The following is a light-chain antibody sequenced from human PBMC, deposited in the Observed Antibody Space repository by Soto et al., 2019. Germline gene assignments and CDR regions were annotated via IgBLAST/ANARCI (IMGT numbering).Light chain of an antibody. CDR3: QKYNSAPHT. CDR1: QGLSNY. J-gene: IGKJ2*01. CDR2: AAS. Sequence: DIQMTQSPSSLSASVGDRVTITCRASQGLSNYLAWYQQKPGKVPKLLIYAASTLQSGVPSRFSGSGSGTDFTLTISSLQPEDVATYYCQKYNSAPHTFGHVTKLEIK. V-gene: IGKV1-27*01.